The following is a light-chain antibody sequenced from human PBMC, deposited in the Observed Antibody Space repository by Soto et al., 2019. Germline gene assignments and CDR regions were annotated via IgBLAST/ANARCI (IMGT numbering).Light chain of an antibody. Sequence: ENVLTQSPGTLSLSPGERATLSCRAGQSVSNNYLAWYQQKPGQVPSLLIFGASSRATGIPDRFSGSGSGKDFTLTISRLEPEDYAVYYCQQYGSSPFTFGPGTKVQIK. J-gene: IGKJ3*01. CDR3: QQYGSSPFT. V-gene: IGKV3-20*01. CDR1: QSVSNNY. CDR2: GAS.